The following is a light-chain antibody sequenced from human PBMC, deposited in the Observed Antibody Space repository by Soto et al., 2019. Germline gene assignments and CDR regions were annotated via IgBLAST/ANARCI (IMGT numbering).Light chain of an antibody. CDR3: QKYNSVLLT. CDR1: QGISTY. CDR2: AAS. J-gene: IGKJ4*01. Sequence: DIQMTQSPSSLSASVGDRVTITCRASQGISTYLAWYQQKPGKVPKLLIYAASTLQSGVPSRFSGSGSGTDFTLTISSLQPEDVATYYCQKYNSVLLTFGGGTKVEIK. V-gene: IGKV1-27*01.